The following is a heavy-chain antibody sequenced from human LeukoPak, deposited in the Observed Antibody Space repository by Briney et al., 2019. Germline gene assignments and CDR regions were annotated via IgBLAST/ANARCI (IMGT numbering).Heavy chain of an antibody. D-gene: IGHD6-13*01. CDR2: IYYSGST. V-gene: IGHV4-30-4*01. Sequence: PSETLSLTCTVSGGSISSGDYYWSWIRQPPGKGLEWIGYIYYSGSTYYNPSLKSRVTISVDTSKNQFSLKLSSVTAADTAVYYCAREGEQQLVFGPYFDYWGQGTLVTVSS. J-gene: IGHJ4*02. CDR1: GGSISSGDYY. CDR3: AREGEQQLVFGPYFDY.